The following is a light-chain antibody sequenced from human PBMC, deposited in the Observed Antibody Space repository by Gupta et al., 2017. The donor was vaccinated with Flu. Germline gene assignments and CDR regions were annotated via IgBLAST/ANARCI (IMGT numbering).Light chain of an antibody. J-gene: IGKJ2*01. CDR1: RSVSSN. CDR2: GAS. CDR3: QQYEDWPYT. V-gene: IGKV3-15*01. Sequence: EIVMTQSPATLSVSPGERATLSCRASRSVSSNLAWYQQKPGQAPRLLIYGASTRATDIPARFSGSGSGTELTLTISSLQSEDFAVYHCQQYEDWPYTFGQGTKLEIK.